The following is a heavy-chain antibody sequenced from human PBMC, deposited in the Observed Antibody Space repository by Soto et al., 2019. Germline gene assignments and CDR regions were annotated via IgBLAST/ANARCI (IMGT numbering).Heavy chain of an antibody. CDR2: ISYDGSNK. J-gene: IGHJ6*02. CDR1: GFTFSSYG. D-gene: IGHD2-21*02. Sequence: GALRLSCAASGFTFSSYGMHWVRQAPGKGLEWVAVISYDGSNKYYADSVKGRFTISRDNSKNTLYLQMNSLRAEDTAVYYCAGEVVTPYYYYGMDVWGQGTTVTVSS. V-gene: IGHV3-30*03. CDR3: AGEVVTPYYYYGMDV.